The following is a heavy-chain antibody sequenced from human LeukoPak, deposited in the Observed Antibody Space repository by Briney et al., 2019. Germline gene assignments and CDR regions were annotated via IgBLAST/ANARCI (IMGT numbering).Heavy chain of an antibody. J-gene: IGHJ4*02. D-gene: IGHD2-8*01. CDR1: GYTFTSYG. CDR2: FSAYNGST. CDR3: ARVTNQVTAGDY. Sequence: ASVKVSCKASGYTFTSYGISWVRQAPGQGLEWMGWFSAYNGSTNYAQKLQGRVTMTTDTSTSTAYMELRSLRSDDTAVYYCARVTNQVTAGDYWGQGTLVTVSS. V-gene: IGHV1-18*01.